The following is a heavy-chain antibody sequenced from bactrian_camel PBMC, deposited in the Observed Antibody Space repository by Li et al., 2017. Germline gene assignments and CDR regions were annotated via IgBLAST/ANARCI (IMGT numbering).Heavy chain of an antibody. V-gene: IGHV3S53*01. CDR1: GFTFSRKC. CDR2: IDSDGST. D-gene: IGHD6*01. Sequence: HVQLVESGGGSVQAGGSLRLSCAASGFTFSRKCLGWFRQAPGKEREGVAAIDSDGSTSYADSVKGRFTISQDNAKSTLYLQMHSLKSEDTAMYYCAAGRACEVVGGLWRLVNPEYWGQGTQVTVS. CDR3: AAGRACEVVGGLWRLVNPEY. J-gene: IGHJ4*01.